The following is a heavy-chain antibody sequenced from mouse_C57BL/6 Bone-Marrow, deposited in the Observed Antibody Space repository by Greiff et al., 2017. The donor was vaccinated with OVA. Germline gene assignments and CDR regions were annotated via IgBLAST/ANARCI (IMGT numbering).Heavy chain of an antibody. CDR3: TRHRGYYRCDD. CDR1: GYTFTDYE. D-gene: IGHD2-3*01. CDR2: IDPETGGT. J-gene: IGHJ2*01. Sequence: QVQLQQSGAELVRPGASVTLSCKASGYTFTDYEMHWVKQTPVHGLEWIGAIDPETGGTAYNQKFKGKAILTADKASSTAYMELRSLTSEDSAVYSWTRHRGYYRCDDWGKGTTLTVSS. V-gene: IGHV1-15*01.